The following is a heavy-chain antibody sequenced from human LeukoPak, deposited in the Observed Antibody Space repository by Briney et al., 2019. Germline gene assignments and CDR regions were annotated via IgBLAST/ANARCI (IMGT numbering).Heavy chain of an antibody. J-gene: IGHJ6*02. CDR2: INPNSGGT. Sequence: GASVKVSCKASGYTFTGYYMHWVRQAPGQGLEWMGWINPNSGGTNYAQKFQGRVTMTRDTSISTAYMELSGLRSDDTAVYYCAREDIVVVPGYYYYGVDVWGQGTTVTVSS. V-gene: IGHV1-2*02. CDR3: AREDIVVVPGYYYYGVDV. D-gene: IGHD2-2*01. CDR1: GYTFTGYY.